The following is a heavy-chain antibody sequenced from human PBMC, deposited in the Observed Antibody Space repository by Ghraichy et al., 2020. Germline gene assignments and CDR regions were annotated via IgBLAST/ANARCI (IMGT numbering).Heavy chain of an antibody. CDR2: INPNSGGT. CDR3: ARDSDTIASNLHY. D-gene: IGHD3-10*01. V-gene: IGHV1-2*02. J-gene: IGHJ4*02. Sequence: ASVKVSCKASGYTFTGYYMHWVRQAPGQGLEWMGWINPNSGGTNYAQKFQGRVTMTRDTSISTAYMELSRLRSDDTAVYYCARDSDTIASNLHYWGQGTLVTVSS. CDR1: GYTFTGYY.